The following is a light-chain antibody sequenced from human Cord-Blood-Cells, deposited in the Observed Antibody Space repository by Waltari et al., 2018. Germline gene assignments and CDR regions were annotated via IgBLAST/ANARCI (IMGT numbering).Light chain of an antibody. CDR3: QQRYSTPPLT. J-gene: IGKJ3*01. Sequence: GDRVTITCRARQSISSYLYWYQQKPGKSPKLLIYSSSSLQSWVLSRFSGSGSATNVTLTISSLLPEDFATDYCQQRYSTPPLTFGPGTKVDIK. CDR2: SSS. CDR1: QSISSY. V-gene: IGKV1-39*01.